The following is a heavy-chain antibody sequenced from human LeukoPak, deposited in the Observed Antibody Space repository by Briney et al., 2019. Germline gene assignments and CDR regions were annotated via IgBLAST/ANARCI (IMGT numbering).Heavy chain of an antibody. V-gene: IGHV4-31*03. J-gene: IGHJ6*02. D-gene: IGHD1-1*01. CDR3: ARDGRAKGDV. CDR2: IYYSGST. Sequence: SETLSLTCTVSGGSISSGGYYWSWIRQHPGKGLEWIGYIYYSGSTYYNPSLKSRVTISVDTSKNQFSLKLSSVTAADTAVYYCARDGRAKGDVWGQGTTVTVSS. CDR1: GGSISSGGYY.